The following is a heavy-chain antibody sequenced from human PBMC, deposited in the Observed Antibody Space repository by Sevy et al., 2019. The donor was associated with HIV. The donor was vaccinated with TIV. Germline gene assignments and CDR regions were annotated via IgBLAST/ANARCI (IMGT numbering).Heavy chain of an antibody. J-gene: IGHJ5*02. V-gene: IGHV3-30-3*01. D-gene: IGHD4-17*01. CDR3: ARDQHDYGGNLRTGWFDP. Sequence: GGSLRLSCAASGFTFSSYDVHWVRQAPGRGLEWVAVISYDGSTKYYADSVKGRFTISRDNSKNTLFLQMISLRPEDTSVYYCARDQHDYGGNLRTGWFDPWGQGTLVTVSS. CDR1: GFTFSSYD. CDR2: ISYDGSTK.